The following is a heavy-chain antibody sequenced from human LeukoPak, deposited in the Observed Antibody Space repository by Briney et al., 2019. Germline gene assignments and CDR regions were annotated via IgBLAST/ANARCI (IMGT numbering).Heavy chain of an antibody. J-gene: IGHJ3*02. CDR1: GFTFSSYD. CDR3: ARGAARYYDSSGYAFDI. V-gene: IGHV3-13*05. CDR2: IGTAGDP. Sequence: GGSLRLSCAASGFTFSSYDMHWVRRAPGKGLEWGSAIGTAGDPYYPGSVKGRFTISRENAKNSLYLQMNSLRAGDTAVYYCARGAARYYDSSGYAFDIWGQGTMVTVSS. D-gene: IGHD3-22*01.